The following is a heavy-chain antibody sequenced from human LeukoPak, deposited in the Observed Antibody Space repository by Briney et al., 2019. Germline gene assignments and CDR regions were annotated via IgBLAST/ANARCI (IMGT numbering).Heavy chain of an antibody. CDR2: IIPIFGTA. CDR1: GGTFSSYA. Sequence: ASVKVSCKASGGTFSSYAISGVRQAPGQGLEWMGRIIPIFGTANYAKKFQGRVTITTDESTSTAYMELSSLRSEDTAVYYCAREEAYYYDSSGDFDYWGQGTLVTVSS. CDR3: AREEAYYYDSSGDFDY. V-gene: IGHV1-69*05. J-gene: IGHJ4*02. D-gene: IGHD3-22*01.